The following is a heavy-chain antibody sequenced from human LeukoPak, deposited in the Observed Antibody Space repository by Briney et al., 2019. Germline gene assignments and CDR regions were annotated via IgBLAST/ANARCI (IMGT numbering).Heavy chain of an antibody. J-gene: IGHJ6*03. CDR3: ARVVDPGGYYYFYYMDV. CDR1: GGSFSGYY. D-gene: IGHD3-16*01. V-gene: IGHV4-34*01. CDR2: INHSGST. Sequence: PSETLSLTCAVYGGSFSGYYWSWIRQPPGKGLEWIGEINHSGSTNYNPPLKSRVTLSVDTSKNQLSLKLSSVTAADTAVYYCARVVDPGGYYYFYYMDVWGKGTTVTVSS.